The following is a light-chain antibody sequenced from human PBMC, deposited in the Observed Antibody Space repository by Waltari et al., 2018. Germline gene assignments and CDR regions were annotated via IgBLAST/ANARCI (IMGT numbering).Light chain of an antibody. CDR1: QNIRNY. J-gene: IGKJ5*01. CDR2: AAS. CDR3: QQGYSRVT. V-gene: IGKV1-39*01. Sequence: DIQVTQSPSSLSASVGDRVTITCRTSQNIRNYLNWYQKKPGKAPKLLIYAASSLHSDVPSRFSGSGSGADFTLTISSLQPEDYGTYYCQQGYSRVTFGQGTRLEIK.